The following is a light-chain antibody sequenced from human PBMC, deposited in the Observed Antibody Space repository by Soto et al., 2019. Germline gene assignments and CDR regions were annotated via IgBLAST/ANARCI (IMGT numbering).Light chain of an antibody. V-gene: IGKV1-5*03. CDR1: QSISSW. CDR3: QQYYSYSHT. CDR2: KAS. Sequence: DIQMTQSASTLSASVGDRVTITCRASQSISSWLAWYQQKPGKAPKLLIYKASSLESGVPSRFSGSGSGTEFTLTISSLQPDDFATYYCQQYYSYSHTFGGGTKVEIK. J-gene: IGKJ4*01.